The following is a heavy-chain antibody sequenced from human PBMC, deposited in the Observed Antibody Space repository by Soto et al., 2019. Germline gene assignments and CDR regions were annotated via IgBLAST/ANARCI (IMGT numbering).Heavy chain of an antibody. CDR3: ALLRGDFYYCYGMDV. CDR2: IIPIFGTA. J-gene: IGHJ6*02. D-gene: IGHD3-10*01. Sequence: QVQLVQSGAEVKQPGSSVKVSCKASGGTFSSYAISWVRQAPGQGLEWMGGIIPIFGTANYAQKFQGRVSITADESTSTAYRVRSSLRSENTSVYYCALLRGDFYYCYGMDVWGQGTTVTVSS. CDR1: GGTFSSYA. V-gene: IGHV1-69*12.